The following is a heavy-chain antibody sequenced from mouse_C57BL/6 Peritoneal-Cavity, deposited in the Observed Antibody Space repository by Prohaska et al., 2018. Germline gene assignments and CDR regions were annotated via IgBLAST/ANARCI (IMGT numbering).Heavy chain of an antibody. V-gene: IGHV1-26*01. J-gene: IGHJ4*01. CDR3: ASDGNLDDYAMDY. Sequence: PGASVKISCKASCYTFTDYYMNWVKQSHGKSLEWIGDINPNNGGTSYNQKFKGKATLTVDKSSSTAYMELRSLTSEDSAVYYCASDGNLDDYAMDYWGQGTSVTVSS. CDR1: CYTFTDYY. D-gene: IGHD2-1*01. CDR2: INPNNGGT.